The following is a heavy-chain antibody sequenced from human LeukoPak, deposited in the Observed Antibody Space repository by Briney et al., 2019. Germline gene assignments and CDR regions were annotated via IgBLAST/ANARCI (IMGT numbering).Heavy chain of an antibody. CDR2: IIPIFGTA. Sequence: SVKVSCKASGGTFGSYAISWVRQAPGQGLEWMGGIIPIFGTANYAQKFQGRVTITADESTSTAYMELSSLRSEDTAVYYCASGGTLDYDFWSGPGFDYWGQGTLVTVSS. D-gene: IGHD3-3*01. J-gene: IGHJ4*02. V-gene: IGHV1-69*01. CDR3: ASGGTLDYDFWSGPGFDY. CDR1: GGTFGSYA.